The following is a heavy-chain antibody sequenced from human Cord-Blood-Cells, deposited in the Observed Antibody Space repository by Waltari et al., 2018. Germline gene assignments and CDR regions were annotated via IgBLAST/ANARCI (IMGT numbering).Heavy chain of an antibody. J-gene: IGHJ5*02. Sequence: QVQLQQWGAGLLKPSETLSLTCAVYGGSFSGYYWSWIRQPPGKGLEWIGEINHSGSTHYNPSLKSRVTISVDTSKNQFSRKLSSVTAADTAVYYCARGYGGNSRPDGWTYDWFDPWGQGTLVTVSS. V-gene: IGHV4-34*01. D-gene: IGHD4-17*01. CDR1: GGSFSGYY. CDR2: INHSGST. CDR3: ARGYGGNSRPDGWTYDWFDP.